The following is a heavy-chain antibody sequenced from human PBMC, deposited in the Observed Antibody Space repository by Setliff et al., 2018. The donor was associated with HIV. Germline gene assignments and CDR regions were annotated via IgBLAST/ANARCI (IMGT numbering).Heavy chain of an antibody. CDR1: GGSFSGYS. CDR2: VYHSGSS. D-gene: IGHD2-21*01. CDR3: ARPIILSVIDGMDV. Sequence: SETLSLTCVVYGGSFSGYSWSWIRQPPGKGPEWIGEVYHSGSSNYNPSLKSRVTISVDTSKKQFSLNLRSVTAADTAVYYCARPIILSVIDGMDVWGQGTKVTVSS. V-gene: IGHV4-34*01. J-gene: IGHJ6*02.